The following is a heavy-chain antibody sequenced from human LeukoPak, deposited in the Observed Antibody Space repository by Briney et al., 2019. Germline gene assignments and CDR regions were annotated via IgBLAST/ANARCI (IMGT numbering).Heavy chain of an antibody. CDR2: ISSSSSYI. D-gene: IGHD6-6*01. J-gene: IGHJ4*02. CDR1: GFTFSSYS. V-gene: IGHV3-21*01. Sequence: PGGSLRLSCAASGFTFSSYSMNWLRQAPGKGLEWVSSISSSSSYIYYADSVKGRFTISRDNAKNSLYLQMNSLRAEDTAVYYCASAIAARRGRDYWGQGTLVTVSS. CDR3: ASAIAARRGRDY.